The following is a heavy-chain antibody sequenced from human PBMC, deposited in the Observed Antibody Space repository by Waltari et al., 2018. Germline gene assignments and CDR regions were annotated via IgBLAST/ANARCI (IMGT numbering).Heavy chain of an antibody. CDR2: ISSGGNNK. V-gene: IGHV3-30*01. J-gene: IGHJ3*02. CDR1: GFSLSNFR. Sequence: QVHLVESGGGVVQPGRSLRLSCAASGFSLSNFRMHWVRQAPGKGVEWVAFISSGGNNKYYADSVKGRFTISRDNANNTVWLQMDSLRVEDTAVYYCARGWYSTSSGAAFDIWGQGTKVTVSS. D-gene: IGHD6-6*01. CDR3: ARGWYSTSSGAAFDI.